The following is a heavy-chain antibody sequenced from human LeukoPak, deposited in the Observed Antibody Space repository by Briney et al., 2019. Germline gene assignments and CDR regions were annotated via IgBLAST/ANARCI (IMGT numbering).Heavy chain of an antibody. D-gene: IGHD4-17*01. CDR1: GGTFSSYA. Sequence: SVKVSCKASGGTFSSYAISWVRQAPGQGLEWMGRIIPTLGIANYGQKFQGRVTITADKSTSTAYMELSSLRSEDTAVYYCARGNGDYPNWFDPWGQGTLVTVSS. CDR2: IIPTLGIA. CDR3: ARGNGDYPNWFDP. V-gene: IGHV1-69*04. J-gene: IGHJ5*02.